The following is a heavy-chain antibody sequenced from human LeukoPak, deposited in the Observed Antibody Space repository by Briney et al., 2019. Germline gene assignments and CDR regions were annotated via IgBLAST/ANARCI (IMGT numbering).Heavy chain of an antibody. CDR2: IKQDGSEK. D-gene: IGHD3-22*01. Sequence: PGGSLRLPCAASGFTFSSYWMSWVRQAPGKGLEWVANIKQDGSEKYYVDSVKGRFTISRDNAKNSLYLQMNSLRAEDTAVYYCARSRKGSGYNRGYYFDYWGQGTLVTVSS. CDR3: ARSRKGSGYNRGYYFDY. CDR1: GFTFSSYW. J-gene: IGHJ4*02. V-gene: IGHV3-7*01.